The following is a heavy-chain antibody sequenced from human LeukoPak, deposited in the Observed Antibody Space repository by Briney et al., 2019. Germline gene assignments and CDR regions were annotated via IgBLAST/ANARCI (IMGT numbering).Heavy chain of an antibody. CDR3: ARGGDPHYGMDV. Sequence: PSETLSLTCAVSGGSIGGYFWSWIRQPPGKGLEWIGSIYHSVSANYNPSLKSRVTISVDTSQNQCSLRLSSVTAADTAVYYCARGGDPHYGMDVWGQGTTVTVSS. D-gene: IGHD2-21*01. CDR2: IYHSVSA. CDR1: GGSIGGYF. J-gene: IGHJ6*02. V-gene: IGHV4-59*01.